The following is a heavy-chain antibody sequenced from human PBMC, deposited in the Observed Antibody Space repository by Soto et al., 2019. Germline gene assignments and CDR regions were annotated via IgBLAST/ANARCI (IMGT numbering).Heavy chain of an antibody. Sequence: SETLSLTCAVSGGSVSSYSWSWIRQRPGKGLEWIGEINHSGSTIYNPSLKSRVTISLDTSENQFSLKVNSVTAADTAFYYCAKGSSWYLAPPFDYWGQGTPVTVSS. CDR2: INHSGST. CDR3: AKGSSWYLAPPFDY. CDR1: GGSVSSYS. V-gene: IGHV4-34*01. J-gene: IGHJ4*02. D-gene: IGHD6-13*01.